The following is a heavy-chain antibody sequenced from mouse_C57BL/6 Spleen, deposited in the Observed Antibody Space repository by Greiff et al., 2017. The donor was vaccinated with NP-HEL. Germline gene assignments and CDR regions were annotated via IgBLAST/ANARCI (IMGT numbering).Heavy chain of an antibody. CDR2: IYPRSGNT. J-gene: IGHJ2*01. D-gene: IGHD1-1*01. V-gene: IGHV1-81*01. Sequence: VQLQQSGAELARPGASVKLSCKASGYTFTSYGISWVKQRTGQGLEWIGEIYPRSGNTYYNEKFKGKATLTADKSSSTAYMELRSLTSEDSAVYFCARLDYGSSLYYFDYWGQGTTLTVSS. CDR3: ARLDYGSSLYYFDY. CDR1: GYTFTSYG.